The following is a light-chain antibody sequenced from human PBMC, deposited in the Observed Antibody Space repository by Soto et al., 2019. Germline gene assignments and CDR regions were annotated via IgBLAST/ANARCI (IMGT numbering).Light chain of an antibody. V-gene: IGKV3-20*01. J-gene: IGKJ1*01. CDR3: QQYVNSPAWT. CDR2: GAS. Sequence: EIVLTQSPGTLSLSPGERATLSCRASQSVSSRYLAWYQQKPGQAPRRLIYGASSRATGIPSRFSGSGSGTDFTLTITRLEPEDFAVYYCQQYVNSPAWTFGQGTRVEIK. CDR1: QSVSSRY.